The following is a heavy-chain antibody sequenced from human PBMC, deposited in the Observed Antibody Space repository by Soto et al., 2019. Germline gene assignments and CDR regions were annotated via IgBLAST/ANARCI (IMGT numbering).Heavy chain of an antibody. Sequence: QVQLVESGGGLVKPGGSLRVSCAASGFTFSDYYMTWIRQAPGKGLEWVSYISSRSRFIKDADSVKGRFIISRDNAKNSLSLQMYSLRVEDTAIYYCARVRSYGYGPGAMDVWGQGTTVTVSS. V-gene: IGHV3-11*06. J-gene: IGHJ6*02. CDR2: ISSRSRFI. D-gene: IGHD3-16*01. CDR3: ARVRSYGYGPGAMDV. CDR1: GFTFSDYY.